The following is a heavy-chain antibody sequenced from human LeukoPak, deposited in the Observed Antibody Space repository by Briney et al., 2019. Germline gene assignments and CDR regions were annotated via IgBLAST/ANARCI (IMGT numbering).Heavy chain of an antibody. D-gene: IGHD3-22*01. J-gene: IGHJ4*02. CDR3: ARALYDSSAYSDY. CDR1: GFTFSTFA. V-gene: IGHV3-30-3*01. CDR2: ISSDGNNK. Sequence: GGSLRLSCAASGFTFSTFALRWVRQAPGKGLEWVAVISSDGNNKYYSDSVKGRSTISRDNSKNTLSLQMTSLRAEDTGVYYCARALYDSSAYSDYWGQGTLVTVSS.